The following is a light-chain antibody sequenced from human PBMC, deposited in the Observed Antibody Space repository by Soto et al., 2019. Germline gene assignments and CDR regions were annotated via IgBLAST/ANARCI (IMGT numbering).Light chain of an antibody. CDR2: GNS. CDR3: QSYDSSLSGPGV. Sequence: QSVLTQPPSVSGAPGQRVTISCTGSSSNIGAGYDVHWYQQLPGTAPKLLIYGNSNRPSGVPDRFSGYKSGTSASLAITGLQAEDEADYYCQSYDSSLSGPGVFGGGTKLTV. CDR1: SSNIGAGYD. J-gene: IGLJ3*02. V-gene: IGLV1-40*01.